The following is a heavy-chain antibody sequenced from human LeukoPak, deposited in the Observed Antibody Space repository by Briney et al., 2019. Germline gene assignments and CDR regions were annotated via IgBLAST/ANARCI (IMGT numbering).Heavy chain of an antibody. V-gene: IGHV3-30*18. CDR3: AKVSPPMITFGGVQAVTDDY. D-gene: IGHD3-16*01. CDR1: GFTFSSYG. CDR2: ISYDGSNK. J-gene: IGHJ4*02. Sequence: GGSLRLSCAASGFTFSSYGMHWVRQAPGKGLEWVAVISYDGSNKYYADSVKGRFTISRDNSKTTLYLQMNSLRAEDTAVYYCAKVSPPMITFGGVQAVTDDYWGQGTLVTVSS.